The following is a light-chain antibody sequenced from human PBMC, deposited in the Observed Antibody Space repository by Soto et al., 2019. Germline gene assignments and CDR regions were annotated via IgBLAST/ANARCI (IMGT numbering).Light chain of an antibody. CDR2: GAS. J-gene: IGKJ1*01. CDR1: QSVSSSD. CDR3: QQYGSSPRT. V-gene: IGKV3-20*01. Sequence: EMVLTQSPGTLSLSPGERATLSCRASQSVSSSDLAWYQQKPGQAPRLLIYGASSRASGIPDRFGGSGSGTDFTLTISRLEPEDFAVYYCQQYGSSPRTFGQGTKLEIK.